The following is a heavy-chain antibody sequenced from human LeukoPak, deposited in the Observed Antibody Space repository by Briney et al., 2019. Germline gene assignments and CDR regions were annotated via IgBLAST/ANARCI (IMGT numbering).Heavy chain of an antibody. CDR2: ISAYNGNT. D-gene: IGHD6-13*01. CDR3: ARGGIAAAGKIPYYYGMDV. CDR1: GYTFTSYG. Sequence: ASVKVSCKASGYTFTSYGISWVRQAPGQGLEWMGWISAYNGNTNYAQKLQGRVTMTTDTSTSTAYMELRSLRSDDTAVYYCARGGIAAAGKIPYYYGMDVWGQGTTVTVSS. J-gene: IGHJ6*02. V-gene: IGHV1-18*01.